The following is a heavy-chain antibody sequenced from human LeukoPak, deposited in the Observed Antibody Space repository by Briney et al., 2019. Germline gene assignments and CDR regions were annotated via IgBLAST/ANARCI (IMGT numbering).Heavy chain of an antibody. J-gene: IGHJ4*02. CDR3: TTSWGYKY. CDR1: GFTFSNAW. CDR2: IKKKSDDGPT. V-gene: IGHV3-15*01. D-gene: IGHD5-12*01. Sequence: GGSLRLSCAASGFTFSNAWMSWVRQAPGKGLEWVGRIKKKSDDGPTDYAAPVKGRFTISRDDSKNTLYLQMNSLKTEDTAVYYCTTSWGYKYWGQGTLVTVSS.